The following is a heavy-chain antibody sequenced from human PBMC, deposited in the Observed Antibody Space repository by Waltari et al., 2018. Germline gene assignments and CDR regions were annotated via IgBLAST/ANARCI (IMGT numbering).Heavy chain of an antibody. J-gene: IGHJ4*02. V-gene: IGHV4-34*01. D-gene: IGHD2-2*01. CDR3: ARVVPAAPGGVDY. CDR2: INHSGST. Sequence: QVQLQQWGAGLLKPSETLSLTCAVYGGSFSGYYWSWIRQPPGKGLEWIGEINHSGSTNYNPSLKSRVTISVDTSKNQFSLKLSSVTAADTAVYYCARVVPAAPGGVDYWGQGTLVTVSS. CDR1: GGSFSGYY.